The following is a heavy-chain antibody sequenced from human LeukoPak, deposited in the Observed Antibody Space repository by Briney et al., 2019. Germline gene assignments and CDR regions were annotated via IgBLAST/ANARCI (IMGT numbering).Heavy chain of an antibody. CDR1: GFTFTIHS. Sequence: GGSLRLSCAASGFTFTIHSFNWVRQAPGKGLEWVSHITHTTTTKYYADSVKGRFTISRDNSKNTLYLQMDSLRAEDTAVYYCARDRAWNYFDYWGQGTLVTVSS. V-gene: IGHV3-48*01. CDR2: ITHTTTTK. CDR3: ARDRAWNYFDY. D-gene: IGHD3-3*01. J-gene: IGHJ4*02.